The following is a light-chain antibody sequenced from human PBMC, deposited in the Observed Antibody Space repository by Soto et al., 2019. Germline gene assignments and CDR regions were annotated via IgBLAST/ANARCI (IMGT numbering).Light chain of an antibody. J-gene: IGKJ4*01. CDR1: RSVSSSY. CDR2: GAS. Sequence: PGERVTLSCRASRSVSSSYLTWYQQKPGQAPRLLIYGASTRATSIPARFSGSGSGTDFTLTISSLQPEDFAVYYCQQDYNSPLTFGGGTKVEIK. CDR3: QQDYNSPLT. V-gene: IGKV3D-7*01.